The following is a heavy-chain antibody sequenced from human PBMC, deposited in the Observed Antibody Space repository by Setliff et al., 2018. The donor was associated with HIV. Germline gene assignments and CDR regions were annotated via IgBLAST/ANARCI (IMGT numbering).Heavy chain of an antibody. CDR1: GYSFTTYA. D-gene: IGHD2-2*01. Sequence: GASVKVSCKASGYSFTTYAISWVRQAPGQGLEWMGWISAYNGNTLYAEKFRDRVTITADTSIDTAYMELSRLRSEDTALYYCATLGYDVDYWGQGTLVTVSS. CDR3: ATLGYDVDY. V-gene: IGHV1-18*01. CDR2: ISAYNGNT. J-gene: IGHJ4*02.